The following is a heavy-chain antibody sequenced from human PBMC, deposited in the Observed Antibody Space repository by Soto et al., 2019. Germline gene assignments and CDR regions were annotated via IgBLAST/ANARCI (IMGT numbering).Heavy chain of an antibody. CDR2: IYSGGST. CDR3: ARVGATEGNYYYGMDV. V-gene: IGHV3-53*01. Sequence: EVQLVVSGGGLIQPGGSLRLSCAASGFTVSSNYMSWVRQGPGKGLEWVSVIYSGGSTYYADSVKGRFTISRDNSKNTLYLQMNSLRAEDTAVYYCARVGATEGNYYYGMDVWGQGTTVTVSS. J-gene: IGHJ6*02. D-gene: IGHD1-26*01. CDR1: GFTVSSNY.